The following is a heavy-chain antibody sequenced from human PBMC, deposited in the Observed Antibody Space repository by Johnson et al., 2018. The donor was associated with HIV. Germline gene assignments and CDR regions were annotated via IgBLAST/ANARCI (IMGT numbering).Heavy chain of an antibody. D-gene: IGHD6-13*01. J-gene: IGHJ3*01. CDR1: GFTFDDYA. Sequence: VQLVESGGGLVQPGGSLRLSCAASGFTFDDYAMHWVRQAPGKGLEWVSIIYTGGNTYYADSVRGRFTISRDNSKNILYLQMSSLRAEDTAMYYCARDGESQQLPLGDALDVWGQGTMVTVSS. V-gene: IGHV3-66*01. CDR3: ARDGESQQLPLGDALDV. CDR2: IYTGGNT.